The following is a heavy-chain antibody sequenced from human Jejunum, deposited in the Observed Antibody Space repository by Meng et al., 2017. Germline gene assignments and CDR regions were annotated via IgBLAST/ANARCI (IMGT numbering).Heavy chain of an antibody. D-gene: IGHD2-15*01. CDR1: GASISSSNW. CDR2: VYHSGST. J-gene: IGHJ5*02. Sequence: VQLPESGPGLVKPSWTLSLTCGVSGASISSSNWWSWVRQPPVKGLEWIGEVYHSGSTNNNPSLRSRVIISVDKSNNQFSLRLSPVSAAETAIEYGARSRGGASNTCKGAGRFDLWGQGTLVTVSS. V-gene: IGHV4-4*02. CDR3: ARSRGGASNTCKGAGRFDL.